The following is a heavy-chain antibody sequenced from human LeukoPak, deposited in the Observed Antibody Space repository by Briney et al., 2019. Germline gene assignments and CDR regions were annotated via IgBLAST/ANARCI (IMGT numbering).Heavy chain of an antibody. Sequence: PGRSLRLSCAASGFTFSSYAMHWVRQAPGKGLEWVAVISYDGSNKYYADSVKGRFTISRDNSKNTLYLQMNSLRAEDTAVYYCAKGHSITDAFDIWGQGTMVTVSS. CDR2: ISYDGSNK. J-gene: IGHJ3*02. D-gene: IGHD3-3*02. CDR1: GFTFSSYA. V-gene: IGHV3-30-3*01. CDR3: AKGHSITDAFDI.